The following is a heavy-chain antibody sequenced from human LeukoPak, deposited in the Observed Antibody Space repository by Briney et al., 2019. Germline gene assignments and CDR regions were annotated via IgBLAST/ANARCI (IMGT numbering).Heavy chain of an antibody. J-gene: IGHJ4*02. CDR3: ATDLRGNVHFDY. D-gene: IGHD1-1*01. Sequence: AASVKVSCKASGYTFSIYGINWVRQAPGQGLEWMGRITTYNGKTRYAQKIQGRVTMTTDTSTNTAFMELRSLRSDDVALYYCATDLRGNVHFDYWGQGTLVTVSS. V-gene: IGHV1-18*03. CDR2: ITTYNGKT. CDR1: GYTFSIYG.